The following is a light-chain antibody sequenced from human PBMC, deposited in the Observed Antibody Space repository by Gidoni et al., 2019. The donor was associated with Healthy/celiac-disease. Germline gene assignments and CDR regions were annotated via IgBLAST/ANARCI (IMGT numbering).Light chain of an antibody. V-gene: IGKV3-11*01. J-gene: IGKJ3*01. CDR1: QSVSSY. CDR2: DAS. CDR3: QQRSNWPPFT. Sequence: MVLTQSPATLSLSPGERATLSCRPSQSVSSYLAWYQQKPGQAPRLLIYDASNRATGIPARFSVSGSGTDFTLTISILEPEDFAVYYCQQRSNWPPFTFGPGTKVDIK.